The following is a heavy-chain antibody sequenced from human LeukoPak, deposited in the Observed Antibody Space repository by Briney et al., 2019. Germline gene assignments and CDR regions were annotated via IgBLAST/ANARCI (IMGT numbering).Heavy chain of an antibody. J-gene: IGHJ3*02. CDR3: ARDELIRYFAVRGFDI. CDR1: GGTFSSYA. CDR2: IIPIFGTA. D-gene: IGHD3-9*01. Sequence: ASVKVSCKASGGTFSSYAINWVRQAPGQGLEWMGGIIPIFGTANYAQKFQGRVTITADESTSTAYMDLSSLRSEDTAVYYCARDELIRYFAVRGFDIWGQGTMVTVSS. V-gene: IGHV1-69*13.